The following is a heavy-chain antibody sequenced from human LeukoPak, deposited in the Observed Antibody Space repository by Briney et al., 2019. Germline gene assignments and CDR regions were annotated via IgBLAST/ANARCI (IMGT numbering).Heavy chain of an antibody. Sequence: PSETLSLTCTVSAGSISSSSYYWGWIRQPPGKGLEWIGSIYYSGSTYYNPSLKSRVTISVDTSKNQFSLNLNSVTAADTAVYYCARGRWWFAGRPPHYMDFWGKGTTVTVSS. V-gene: IGHV4-39*07. D-gene: IGHD6-6*01. CDR1: AGSISSSSYY. CDR2: IYYSGST. J-gene: IGHJ6*03. CDR3: ARGRWWFAGRPPHYMDF.